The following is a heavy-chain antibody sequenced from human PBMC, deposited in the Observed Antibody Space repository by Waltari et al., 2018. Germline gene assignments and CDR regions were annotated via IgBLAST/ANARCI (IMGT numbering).Heavy chain of an antibody. CDR3: ARPESGYYEAFDI. CDR2: IDPSGGET. V-gene: IGHV1-46*01. CDR1: GYTFPSYS. Sequence: QVQLVQSGAEVKKPGASVKVSSKTSGYTFPSYSMHWVRQAPGQGLEWLGRIDPSGGETTYAQKFQGRVTLTRDTSTSTVYMGLSSLRSEDTAVYYCARPESGYYEAFDIWGQGTMVTVSS. D-gene: IGHD3-3*01. J-gene: IGHJ3*02.